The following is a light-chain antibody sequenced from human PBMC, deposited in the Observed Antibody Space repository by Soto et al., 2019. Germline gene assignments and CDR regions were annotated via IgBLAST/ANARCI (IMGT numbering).Light chain of an antibody. Sequence: IVLTQSPGTLSLSPWERATLSCRASQSVSSSYLAWYQQKPGQAPRLLIFRASSRASGVPARFSGSGSGTDFTLTISRLEPEDFAVYYCQQYGSSGTFGQGTKVDIK. V-gene: IGKV3-20*01. CDR1: QSVSSSY. J-gene: IGKJ1*01. CDR3: QQYGSSGT. CDR2: RAS.